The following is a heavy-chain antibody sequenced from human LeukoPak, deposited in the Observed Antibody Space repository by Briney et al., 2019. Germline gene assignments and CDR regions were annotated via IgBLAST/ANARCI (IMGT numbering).Heavy chain of an antibody. J-gene: IGHJ4*02. V-gene: IGHV4-34*01. CDR1: GGSFSGYY. Sequence: SETLSLTCAVYGGSFSGYYWSWIRQPPGKGLEWIGEINHSGSTNYNPSLKSRVTISVDTSKNQFSLKLSSVTAADTAVYYCARGTARPLPTYYYDSSGYYYFDYWGQGTLVTVSS. CDR3: ARGTARPLPTYYYDSSGYYYFDY. D-gene: IGHD3-22*01. CDR2: INHSGST.